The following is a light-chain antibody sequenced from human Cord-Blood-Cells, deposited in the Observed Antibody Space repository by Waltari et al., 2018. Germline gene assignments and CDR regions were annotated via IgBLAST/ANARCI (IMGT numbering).Light chain of an antibody. CDR3: QQYGSSRWT. CDR2: GAS. Sequence: EIVLTQSPGTLSLSPGERATLSCRASQSVSSSYLAWYQQKPGQAPRLPIYGASSRTTGIPDRFSGSGSGTDFTLTISRLEPEDVAVYYCQQYGSSRWTFGQGTKVEIK. CDR1: QSVSSSY. J-gene: IGKJ1*01. V-gene: IGKV3-20*01.